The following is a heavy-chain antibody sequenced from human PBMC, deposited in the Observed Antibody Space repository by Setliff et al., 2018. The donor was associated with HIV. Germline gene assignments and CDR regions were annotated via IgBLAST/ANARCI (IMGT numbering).Heavy chain of an antibody. CDR1: GYSINGAYY. J-gene: IGHJ3*02. D-gene: IGHD3-22*01. CDR3: ARRWFYHDVGNYPQTALDM. V-gene: IGHV4-38-2*02. Sequence: SETLSLTCSVSGYSINGAYYWAWVRQSPGKGLEWIVSMYRSGDTYYNPSLKSRVTMSLDASNKLFSLNLRSVTAAGTAIYFCARRWFYHDVGNYPQTALDMWGRGTLVTVS. CDR2: MYRSGDT.